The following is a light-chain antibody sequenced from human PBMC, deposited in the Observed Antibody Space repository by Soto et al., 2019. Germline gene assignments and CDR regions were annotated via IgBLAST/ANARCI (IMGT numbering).Light chain of an antibody. CDR1: QSVSSN. CDR2: GAS. J-gene: IGKJ5*01. V-gene: IGKV3-20*01. CDR3: QQYGPSLT. Sequence: EIVLTQSPGTLSLSPGERATLSCRASQSVSSNLAWYQQKPGQAPRLLFYGASSRVTGIPGRLSASGSGADFTLTISRLEPEDFAVYFCQQYGPSLTFGQGTRLEIK.